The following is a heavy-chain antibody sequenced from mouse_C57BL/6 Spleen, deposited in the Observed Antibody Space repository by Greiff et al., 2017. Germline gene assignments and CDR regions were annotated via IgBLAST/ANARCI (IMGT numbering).Heavy chain of an antibody. CDR2: ISSGGSYT. Sequence: EVKLVESGGDLVKPGGSLKLSCAASGFTFSSYGMSWVRQTPDKRLEWVATISSGGSYTYYPDSVKGRFTISRDNAKNTLYLQMSSLKSEDTAMYYCARHQLTPYYFDYWGQGTTLTVSS. V-gene: IGHV5-6*02. D-gene: IGHD3-3*01. J-gene: IGHJ2*01. CDR1: GFTFSSYG. CDR3: ARHQLTPYYFDY.